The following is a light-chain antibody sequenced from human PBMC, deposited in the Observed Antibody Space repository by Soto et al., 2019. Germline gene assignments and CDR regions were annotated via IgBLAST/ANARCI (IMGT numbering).Light chain of an antibody. Sequence: EIVLTQSPGTLSLSPGERATLSCRASQSVSSSYLAWYQQKPGQAPRLLIYGASSRATGIPDRFSGSGSGTVFTLTIRILEPEDFAVYYCRQYGSSPPEIIFGPGTKVDIK. CDR2: GAS. CDR3: RQYGSSPPEII. J-gene: IGKJ3*01. CDR1: QSVSSSY. V-gene: IGKV3-20*01.